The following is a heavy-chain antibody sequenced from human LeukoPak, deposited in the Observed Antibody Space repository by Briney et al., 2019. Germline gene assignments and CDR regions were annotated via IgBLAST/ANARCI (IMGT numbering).Heavy chain of an antibody. Sequence: SETLSLTCTVSGGSISSSSYYWGWIRQPPGKGLEWIGSIYYSGSTYYNPSLKSRVTISVDTSKNQFSLKLSSVTPADTAVYFCARRRLYDSGRFDWGQGTLVTASS. CDR1: GGSISSSSYY. J-gene: IGHJ4*02. D-gene: IGHD3-10*01. CDR3: ARRRLYDSGRFD. V-gene: IGHV4-39*01. CDR2: IYYSGST.